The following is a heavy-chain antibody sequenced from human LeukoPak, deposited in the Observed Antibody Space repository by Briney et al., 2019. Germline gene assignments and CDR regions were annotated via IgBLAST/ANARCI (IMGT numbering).Heavy chain of an antibody. J-gene: IGHJ4*02. CDR3: AKKYSGSYLSDFDS. CDR2: ISGSDGST. Sequence: GGSLRLSCAASGFTFRNYTMGWVRQAPGKGLEWVSSISGSDGSTYYADSVKGRFTLSRDNSKNTVDLQMNSLSAEDTAIYYCAKKYSGSYLSDFDSWGQGTLVTASS. D-gene: IGHD1-26*01. CDR1: GFTFRNYT. V-gene: IGHV3-23*01.